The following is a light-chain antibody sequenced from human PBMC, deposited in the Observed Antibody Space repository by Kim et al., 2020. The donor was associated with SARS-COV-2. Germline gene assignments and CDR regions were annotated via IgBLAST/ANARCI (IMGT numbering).Light chain of an antibody. CDR1: QRVSTN. Sequence: EIVLTQSPATLSVSPGESVTLSCRASQRVSTNLAWYQQKPGQGPRLLMFGAFTRATGIPARFSGSGSGTEFTLTISSLQSEDFAVYYCQHYENWPRTFGQGTKVDIK. CDR3: QHYENWPRT. J-gene: IGKJ1*01. CDR2: GAF. V-gene: IGKV3D-15*01.